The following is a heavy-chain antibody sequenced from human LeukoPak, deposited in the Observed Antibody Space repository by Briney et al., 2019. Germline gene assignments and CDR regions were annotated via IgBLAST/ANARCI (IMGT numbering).Heavy chain of an antibody. CDR2: AYHAGSP. CDR1: GGSIRSSDW. D-gene: IGHD2-15*01. J-gene: IGHJ4*02. CDR3: ARDPHCSSSNCPSDY. Sequence: SETLSLTCAVSGGSIRSSDWWSWLRQPPGKGLEWIGEAYHAGSPNYNASLRSRVTISIDMSRNQLSLKLSSVTAADTAVYYCARDPHCSSSNCPSDYWGQGTLVTVSS. V-gene: IGHV4-4*02.